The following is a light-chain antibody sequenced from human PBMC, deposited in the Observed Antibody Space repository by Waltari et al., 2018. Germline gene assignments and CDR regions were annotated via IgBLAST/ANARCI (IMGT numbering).Light chain of an antibody. CDR2: HSS. V-gene: IGKV1-12*01. CDR1: QDISTS. J-gene: IGKJ1*01. Sequence: EIHMTQSPSSVSASVGDRVSMSCRASQDISTSLAWYQQKSGKAPSLLIYHSSTLQSGVPSRFSGAGTGTDFTLTINNLHPEDFATYFRQQGDTSPPTFGPGTKVELK. CDR3: QQGDTSPPT.